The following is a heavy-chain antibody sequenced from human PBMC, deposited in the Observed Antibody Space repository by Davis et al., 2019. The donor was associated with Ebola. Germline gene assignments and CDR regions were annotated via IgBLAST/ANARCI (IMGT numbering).Heavy chain of an antibody. V-gene: IGHV1-69*06. D-gene: IGHD3-3*01. CDR1: GGTFSSYA. CDR3: ACHTIFGVVPQNYYYGMDV. J-gene: IGHJ6*02. CDR2: IIPIFGTA. Sequence: SVKVSCKASGGTFSSYAISWVRQAPGQGLEWLGGIIPIFGTANYAQKFQGRVTITADKSTSTAYMELSSLRSEDTAVYYCACHTIFGVVPQNYYYGMDVWGQGTLVTVSS.